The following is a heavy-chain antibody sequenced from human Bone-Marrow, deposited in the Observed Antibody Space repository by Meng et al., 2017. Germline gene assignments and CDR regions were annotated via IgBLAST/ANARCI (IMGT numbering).Heavy chain of an antibody. CDR1: GGSISSGGYY. D-gene: IGHD3-16*01. CDR3: ARDIRQGGNIWFDP. Sequence: QVPRQESGPGMVKPSQTLSLTCTVSGGSISSGGYYWSWIRQHPGKGLEWIGYIYYSGTTYYNPSLSSLVTISVDTSKNQFSLNLSSVTAADTAVYYCARDIRQGGNIWFDPWGQGTLVTVSS. CDR2: IYYSGTT. V-gene: IGHV4-31*01. J-gene: IGHJ5*02.